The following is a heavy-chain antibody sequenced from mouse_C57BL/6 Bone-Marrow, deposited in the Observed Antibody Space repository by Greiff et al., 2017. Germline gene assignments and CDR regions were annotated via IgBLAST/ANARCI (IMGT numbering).Heavy chain of an antibody. CDR3: ARSNYSNYLTWFAY. CDR2: INPYNGGT. CDR1: GYTFTDYY. D-gene: IGHD2-5*01. J-gene: IGHJ3*01. V-gene: IGHV1-19*01. Sequence: EVKLVESGPVLVKPGASVKMSCKASGYTFTDYYMNWVKQSHGKSLEWIGVINPYNGGTSYNQKFKGKATLTVDKSSSTAYMEHNSLTSEDSAVYYCARSNYSNYLTWFAYWGQGTLVTVSA.